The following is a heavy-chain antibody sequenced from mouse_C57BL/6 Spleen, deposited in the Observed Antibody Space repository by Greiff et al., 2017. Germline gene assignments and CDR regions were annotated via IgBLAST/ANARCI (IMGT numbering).Heavy chain of an antibody. CDR2: IDPENGDT. V-gene: IGHV14-4*01. Sequence: EVQLQQSGAELVRPGASVKLSCTASGFNIKDDYMHWVKQRPEQGLEWIGWIDPENGDTEYASKFQGKATITADTSSNTAYLQLSSLTSEDTAVYYCTTGGYDGGYAMDYWGQGTSVTVSS. CDR3: TTGGYDGGYAMDY. CDR1: GFNIKDDY. J-gene: IGHJ4*01. D-gene: IGHD2-2*01.